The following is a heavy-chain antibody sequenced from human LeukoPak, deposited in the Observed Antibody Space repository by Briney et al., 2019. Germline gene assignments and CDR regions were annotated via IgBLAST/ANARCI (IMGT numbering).Heavy chain of an antibody. V-gene: IGHV3-74*01. J-gene: IGHJ4*02. CDR2: INSDGSST. CDR1: GFTFSSYW. D-gene: IGHD1-1*01. CDR3: ARASWNRRDFDY. Sequence: GGSLRLSCAASGFTFSSYWMHWVRQAPGKGLVWVSRINSDGSSTSYADSAKGRFTISRDNAKNTLYLQMNSLRAEDTAVYYFARASWNRRDFDYWGQGTPVTVSS.